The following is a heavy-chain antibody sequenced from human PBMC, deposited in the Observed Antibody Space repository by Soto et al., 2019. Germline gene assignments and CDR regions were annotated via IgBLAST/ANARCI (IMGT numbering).Heavy chain of an antibody. CDR2: VYYNGIT. D-gene: IGHD2-8*01. J-gene: IGHJ4*02. CDR1: GGSINNHY. V-gene: IGHV4-59*11. Sequence: QVQLQESGPGLVKPSETLSLTCTVSGGSINNHYWSWIRQPPGKGLEWLGYVYYNGITNYNPSLKSRVTMSVDTSKNQLSPNLTSLTAADTAMYYCTRANWYSEYWGQGTLVTVSS. CDR3: TRANWYSEY.